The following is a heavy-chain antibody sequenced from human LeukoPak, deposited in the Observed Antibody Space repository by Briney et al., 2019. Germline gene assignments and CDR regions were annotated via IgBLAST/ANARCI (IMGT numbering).Heavy chain of an antibody. CDR3: ARGYFGYGSGSYWY. CDR2: INHSGST. CDR1: GGSFSGYY. V-gene: IGHV4-34*01. J-gene: IGHJ4*02. D-gene: IGHD3-10*01. Sequence: KPSETLSLTCAVYGGSFSGYYWSWIRQPPGKGLEWIGEINHSGSTNYNPSLKGRVTISVDTSKNQFSLKLSSVTAADTAVYYCARGYFGYGSGSYWYWGQGTLVTVSS.